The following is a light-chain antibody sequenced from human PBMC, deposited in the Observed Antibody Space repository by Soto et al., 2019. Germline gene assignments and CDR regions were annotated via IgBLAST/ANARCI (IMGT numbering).Light chain of an antibody. J-gene: IGKJ1*01. CDR3: QQYCSSPWT. CDR2: GAS. Sequence: EIVLTQSPGTLSLSPGERATLSCRASQSVSSPYLAWYQQKPGQAPRLLVYGASSRAAGIPDRLTGSGSGTDFTLTISRLEPEDFAMYYCQQYCSSPWTFGQGTKVELK. CDR1: QSVSSPY. V-gene: IGKV3-20*01.